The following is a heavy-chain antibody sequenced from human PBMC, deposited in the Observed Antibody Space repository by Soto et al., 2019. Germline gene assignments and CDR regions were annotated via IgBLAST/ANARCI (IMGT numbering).Heavy chain of an antibody. D-gene: IGHD3-16*01. J-gene: IGHJ4*02. Sequence: PSETLSLTCTVSGGSISSYYWSWIRQPPGKGLEWIGYIYYSGSTNYNPSLKSRVTISVDTSKNQFSLKLSSVTAADTAVYYCARDRGNPTTFGFDYWGQGTLVTVSS. V-gene: IGHV4-59*01. CDR1: GGSISSYY. CDR2: IYYSGST. CDR3: ARDRGNPTTFGFDY.